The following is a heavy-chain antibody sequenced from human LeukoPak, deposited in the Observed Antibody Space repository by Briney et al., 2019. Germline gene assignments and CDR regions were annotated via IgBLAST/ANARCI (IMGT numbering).Heavy chain of an antibody. D-gene: IGHD5-12*01. V-gene: IGHV4-4*02. CDR2: IYHSGST. CDR1: GGSISSSNW. Sequence: PSGTLSLTCAVSGGSISSSNWWSWVRQPPGEGLEWIGEIYHSGSTNYNPSLKSRVTISVDKSKNQFSLKLSSVTAADTAVYYCATSGYDYLSDAFDIWGQGTMVTVSS. CDR3: ATSGYDYLSDAFDI. J-gene: IGHJ3*02.